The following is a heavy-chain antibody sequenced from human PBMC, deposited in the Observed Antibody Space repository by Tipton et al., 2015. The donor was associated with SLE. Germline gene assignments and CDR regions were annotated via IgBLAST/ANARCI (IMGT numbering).Heavy chain of an antibody. CDR1: GYTLGEIA. V-gene: IGHV1-24*01. D-gene: IGHD1-26*01. Sequence: QSGLEVKEPGASVKVSCQVPGYTLGEIAIHWVRQAPGKGLEWMGTFDPEGGQTLSAQNFQGRVTMTEDTSTDTAHTDLSSLRSDDSAIYYCARYGGSHYPWFDLWGQGTLVTVSS. J-gene: IGHJ5*02. CDR2: FDPEGGQT. CDR3: ARYGGSHYPWFDL.